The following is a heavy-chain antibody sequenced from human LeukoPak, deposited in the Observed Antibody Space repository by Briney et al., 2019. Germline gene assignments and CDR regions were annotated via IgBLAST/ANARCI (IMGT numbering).Heavy chain of an antibody. V-gene: IGHV3-73*01. Sequence: PGGSLRLSCAASGFTFSGSAMHWVRQASGKGLEWVGRIRSKANSYATAYAASVKGRFTISRDDSKNTAYLQMNSLKTEDTAVYYCTRLSGSPGEVYYYMDVWGKGTTVTVSS. CDR2: IRSKANSYAT. D-gene: IGHD3-10*01. CDR3: TRLSGSPGEVYYYMDV. J-gene: IGHJ6*03. CDR1: GFTFSGSA.